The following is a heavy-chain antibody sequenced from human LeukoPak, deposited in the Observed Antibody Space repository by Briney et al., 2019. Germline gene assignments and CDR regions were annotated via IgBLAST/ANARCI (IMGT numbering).Heavy chain of an antibody. CDR1: GGTFSSYA. D-gene: IGHD2-2*02. J-gene: IGHJ2*01. Sequence: AASVKVSCKASGGTFSSYAISWVRQAPGQGLEWMGGIIPIFGTANYAQKFQGRVTITADESTSTAYMELSSLRSEDTAVYYCARDRIRGPPDQLLYRHRYFDLWGRGTLVTVSS. V-gene: IGHV1-69*13. CDR3: ARDRIRGPPDQLLYRHRYFDL. CDR2: IIPIFGTA.